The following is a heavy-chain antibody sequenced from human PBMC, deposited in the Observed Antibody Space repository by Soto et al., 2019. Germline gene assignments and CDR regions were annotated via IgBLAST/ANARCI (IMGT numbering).Heavy chain of an antibody. CDR3: ARGYCSGGSCYSGNYYYYYYYMDV. D-gene: IGHD2-15*01. V-gene: IGHV1-69*02. CDR2: IIPILGIA. Sequence: QVQLVQSGAEVKKPGSSVKVSCKASGGTFSSYTISWVRQAPGQGLEWMGRIIPILGIANYAQKFQGRVTITADKSTSTAYMELSSLISEDTAVYYCARGYCSGGSCYSGNYYYYYYYMDVWGKGTTVTVSS. CDR1: GGTFSSYT. J-gene: IGHJ6*03.